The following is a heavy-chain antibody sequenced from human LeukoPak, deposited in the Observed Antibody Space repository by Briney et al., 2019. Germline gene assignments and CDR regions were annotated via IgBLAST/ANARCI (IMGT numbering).Heavy chain of an antibody. CDR1: GFTFSSYW. J-gene: IGHJ4*02. V-gene: IGHV3-7*01. Sequence: GGSLRLSCAASGFTFSSYWMSWVRQVPGKGLEWVANIKKDGSEKKYVDSVKGRFTFSRDNAKNSLYLQMNSLRAEDTAVYYCAREGSGSYYTPSDDRGVDYWGQGTLVTVSS. CDR2: IKKDGSEK. CDR3: AREGSGSYYTPSDDRGVDY. D-gene: IGHD3-10*01.